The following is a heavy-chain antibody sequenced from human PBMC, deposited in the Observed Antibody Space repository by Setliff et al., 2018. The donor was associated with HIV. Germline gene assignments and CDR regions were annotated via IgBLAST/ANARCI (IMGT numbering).Heavy chain of an antibody. CDR2: INRSGST. D-gene: IGHD4-4*01. V-gene: IGHV4-34*01. J-gene: IGHJ5*02. Sequence: SETLSLTCAVYGGSFSGFYWTWIRQPPGKGLEWIGEINRSGSTNYNPSLKSRVTISVDKSKNQFSLKLSSATAADTAVYYCASGTGWFDPWGQGTLVTVSS. CDR1: GGSFSGFY. CDR3: ASGTGWFDP.